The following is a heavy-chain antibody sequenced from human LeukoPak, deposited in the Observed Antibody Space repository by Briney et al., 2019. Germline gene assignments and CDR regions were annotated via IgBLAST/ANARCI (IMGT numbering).Heavy chain of an antibody. V-gene: IGHV4-30-4*07. J-gene: IGHJ4*02. Sequence: PSQPQSLPCAVSVDPISLGDYSGRWIRQPPAKGLEWIGYIYYSGSTYYNPSLKSRVTISVDTSKNQFSLKLSSVTAADTAVYYCARSHGSGSYYNLNDYWGQGTLVTVSS. CDR1: VDPISLGDYS. CDR3: ARSHGSGSYYNLNDY. D-gene: IGHD3-10*01. CDR2: IYYSGST.